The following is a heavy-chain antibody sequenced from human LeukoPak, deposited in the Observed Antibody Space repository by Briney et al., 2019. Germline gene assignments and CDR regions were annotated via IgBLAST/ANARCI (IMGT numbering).Heavy chain of an antibody. CDR1: GFTVSSNY. Sequence: GGSLRLSCAASGFTVSSNYMNWVRQAPGKGLEWVSYISSSSSYTKYADSVKGRFTISRDNAKNSLYLQMNSLRAEDTALYHCARDRYCSGGSCYGWFDPWGQGTLVTVSS. D-gene: IGHD2-15*01. CDR2: ISSSSSYT. J-gene: IGHJ5*02. CDR3: ARDRYCSGGSCYGWFDP. V-gene: IGHV3-11*06.